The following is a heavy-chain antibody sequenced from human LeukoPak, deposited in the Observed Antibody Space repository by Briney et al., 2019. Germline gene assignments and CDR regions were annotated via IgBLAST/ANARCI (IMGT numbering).Heavy chain of an antibody. CDR1: GYTFTGYY. CDR2: INPNSGGT. CDR3: AREQDGYYYYYMDV. Sequence: ASVKVSCKASGYTFTGYYMHWVRQAPGQGLEWMGWINPNSGGTNYAQKFQGRVTMIRDTSISTAYMELSRLRSDDTAVYYCAREQDGYYYYYMDVWGKGTTVTVSS. V-gene: IGHV1-2*02. J-gene: IGHJ6*03.